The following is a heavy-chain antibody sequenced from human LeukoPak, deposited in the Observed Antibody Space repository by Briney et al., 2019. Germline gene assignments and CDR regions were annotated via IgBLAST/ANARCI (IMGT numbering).Heavy chain of an antibody. D-gene: IGHD3-10*01. CDR1: GFTFSSYA. CDR2: ISGTIGST. CDR3: AKGPVGYYYGSGSYYPLLD. J-gene: IGHJ4*02. Sequence: PGGSLRLSCAASGFTFSSYAMSWVRQAPGTGLEWVSTISGTIGSTYYADSVKGRFTISRDNSKNTLYLQMNSLRAEDTAVHYCAKGPVGYYYGSGSYYPLLDWGQGTLVTVSS. V-gene: IGHV3-23*01.